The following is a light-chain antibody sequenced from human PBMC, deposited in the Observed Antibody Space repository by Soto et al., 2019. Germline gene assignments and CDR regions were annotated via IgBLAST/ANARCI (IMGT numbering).Light chain of an antibody. J-gene: IGLJ3*02. Sequence: SYELTQPPSVSVAAGKTARSTCGGNNIGGKSVHWYQLKPGQAPVLIIYNDGDRPSGIPERFSGSNSGNTATLTVSWVEAGDEADYYCQVWGSNADPYVLFGGGTKLTVL. CDR2: NDG. V-gene: IGLV3-21*04. CDR3: QVWGSNADPYVL. CDR1: NIGGKS.